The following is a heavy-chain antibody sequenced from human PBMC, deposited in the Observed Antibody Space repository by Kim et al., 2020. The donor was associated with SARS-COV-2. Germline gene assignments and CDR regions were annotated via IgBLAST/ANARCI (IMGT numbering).Heavy chain of an antibody. CDR3: ARGFRVGATKEYFQH. Sequence: SETLSLTCTVSGGSISSGSYYWSWIRQPAGKGLEWIGRIYTSGSTNYNPSLKSRVTISVDTSKNQFSLKLSSVTAADTAVYYCARGFRVGATKEYFQHWGQGTLVTVSS. D-gene: IGHD1-26*01. CDR2: IYTSGST. J-gene: IGHJ1*01. V-gene: IGHV4-61*02. CDR1: GGSISSGSYY.